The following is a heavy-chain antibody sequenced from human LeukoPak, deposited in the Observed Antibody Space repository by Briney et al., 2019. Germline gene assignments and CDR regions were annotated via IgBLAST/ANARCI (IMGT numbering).Heavy chain of an antibody. D-gene: IGHD2-2*03. CDR1: GLTFSTYD. J-gene: IGHJ3*02. CDR2: INRSGRT. Sequence: GGSLRLSCAASGLTFSTYDMQWVRQAPGKGLEWVSGINRSGRTYYTDSVKGRFTISRDNSKNTLYLQMNSLRAEDTAVYYCAKGGYFAFETWGQGTMVGVSS. CDR3: AKGGYFAFET. V-gene: IGHV3-23*01.